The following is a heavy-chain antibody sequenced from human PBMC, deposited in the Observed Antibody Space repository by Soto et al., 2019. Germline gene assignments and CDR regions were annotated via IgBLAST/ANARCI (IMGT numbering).Heavy chain of an antibody. CDR2: VYYSGST. Sequence: SETLSLTCTVSGGSISSYYWSWIRQPPGKGLELIGYVYYSGSTNYNPSLRSRVNISVDTSKNQLSLKMSSVTAADAAVYYCARDPGSWYFDSWGQGILVTVSS. D-gene: IGHD3-10*01. CDR3: ARDPGSWYFDS. CDR1: GGSISSYY. J-gene: IGHJ4*02. V-gene: IGHV4-59*01.